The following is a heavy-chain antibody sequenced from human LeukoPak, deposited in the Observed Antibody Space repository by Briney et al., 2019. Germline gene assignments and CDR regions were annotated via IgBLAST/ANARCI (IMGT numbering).Heavy chain of an antibody. Sequence: PSETLSLTCAVYGGSFSGYYWTWIRQPPGKGLEWIGEIHHSGSANYNPSLKSRVTMSVDTSKGQFSLKLSSVTAADTAVYYCARAPYCSSTTCFGSYYNLGYWGQGTLVTVSS. CDR2: IHHSGSA. J-gene: IGHJ4*02. D-gene: IGHD2-2*01. CDR3: ARAPYCSSTTCFGSYYNLGY. V-gene: IGHV4-34*01. CDR1: GGSFSGYY.